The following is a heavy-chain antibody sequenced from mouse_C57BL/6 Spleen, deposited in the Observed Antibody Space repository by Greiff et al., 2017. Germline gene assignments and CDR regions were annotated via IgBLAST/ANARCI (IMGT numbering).Heavy chain of an antibody. J-gene: IGHJ2*01. Sequence: QVQLQQPGAELVMPGASVKLSCKASGYTFTSYWMHWVKQRPGQGLEWIGEIDPSDSYTNYTQKFKGKSTLTVDKSSSTAYMQLSSLTSEDSAVYYCGRCGDGGGLCDFGGWGQGATRAVAS. CDR2: IDPSDSYT. D-gene: IGHD1-1*02. V-gene: IGHV1-69*01. CDR1: GYTFTSYW. CDR3: GRCGDGGGLCDFGG.